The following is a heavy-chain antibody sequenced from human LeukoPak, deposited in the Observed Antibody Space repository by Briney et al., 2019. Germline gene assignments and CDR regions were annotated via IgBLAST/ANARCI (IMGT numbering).Heavy chain of an antibody. Sequence: ASVKVSCKASGYTFTSYDINWVRQATGQGLEWMGWMNTNSGHTGYAQKFHGRVTMTRNTSISTAYMELSSLRSEDTAVYYRARGTNYGSGSPDYWGQGTLVTVSS. J-gene: IGHJ4*02. V-gene: IGHV1-8*01. CDR2: MNTNSGHT. CDR3: ARGTNYGSGSPDY. CDR1: GYTFTSYD. D-gene: IGHD3-10*01.